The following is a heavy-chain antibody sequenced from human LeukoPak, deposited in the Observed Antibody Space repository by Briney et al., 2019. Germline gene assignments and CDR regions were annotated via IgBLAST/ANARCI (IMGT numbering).Heavy chain of an antibody. CDR2: TYFRSKWFN. V-gene: IGHV6-1*01. Sequence: SQTLSLTCAISGDSVSSNSAAWNWIRQSPSRGLEWLGRTYFRSKWFNDYALSVKSRITINPDTSKSQFSLQLNPVTPEDTAVYFCARGVRYFDLWGRGTLVTVSS. CDR1: GDSVSSNSAA. J-gene: IGHJ2*01. CDR3: ARGVRYFDL.